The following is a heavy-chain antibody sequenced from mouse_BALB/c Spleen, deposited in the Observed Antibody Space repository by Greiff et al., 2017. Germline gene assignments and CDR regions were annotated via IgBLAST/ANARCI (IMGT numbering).Heavy chain of an antibody. Sequence: EVNLVESGGGLVQPGGSLRLSCATSGFTFTDYYMSWVRQPPGKALEWLGFIRNKANGYTTEYSASVKGRFTISRDNSQSILYLQMNTLRAEDSATYYCARANYGFDYWGQGTTLTVSS. CDR1: GFTFTDYY. CDR3: ARANYGFDY. V-gene: IGHV7-3*02. CDR2: IRNKANGYTT. D-gene: IGHD1-1*01. J-gene: IGHJ2*01.